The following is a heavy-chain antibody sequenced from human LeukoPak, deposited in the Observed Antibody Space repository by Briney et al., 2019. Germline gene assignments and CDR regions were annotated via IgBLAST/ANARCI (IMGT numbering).Heavy chain of an antibody. CDR1: EFTVSSIY. D-gene: IGHD2-15*01. Sequence: PGGSLRLSCAVSEFTVSSIYMSWVRQAPGKGLECVANIKEDGREKYYVDSVKGRFTISRDNAKNSLYLQMNSLRAEDTAVYYCARNVGWFRFDYWGQGTLVTVSS. V-gene: IGHV3-7*03. CDR3: ARNVGWFRFDY. J-gene: IGHJ4*02. CDR2: IKEDGREK.